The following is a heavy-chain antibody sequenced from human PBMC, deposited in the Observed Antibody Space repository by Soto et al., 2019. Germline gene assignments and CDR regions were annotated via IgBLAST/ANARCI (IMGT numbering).Heavy chain of an antibody. Sequence: QVQLVESGGGVVQPGKSLRLSCAASGFTFSNYGMHWVRQAPGKGLEWVAVIWYDGTKKYYQESVRRRFAISRDNSQNTVYLQMNSLRAEDSAIYYCARTPIRDYGDHFCDFWGPGTLVTVSS. CDR1: GFTFSNYG. CDR3: ARTPIRDYGDHFCDF. J-gene: IGHJ4*02. CDR2: IWYDGTKK. V-gene: IGHV3-33*01. D-gene: IGHD4-17*01.